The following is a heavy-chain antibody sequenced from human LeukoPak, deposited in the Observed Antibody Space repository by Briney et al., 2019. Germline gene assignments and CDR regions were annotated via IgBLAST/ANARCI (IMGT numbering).Heavy chain of an antibody. J-gene: IGHJ4*02. V-gene: IGHV3-30*02. D-gene: IGHD2-15*01. CDR1: GFTFRNYG. CDR2: IRNDGTDK. CDR3: AKAQEGYCSGGSFYSLNY. Sequence: GGSLRLSCAASGFTFRNYGMHWVRQAPGKGLHWVSFIRNDGTDKYYTDAVKGRFTISRDNSKNTLYLEMNSLRTEDTAVYYCAKAQEGYCSGGSFYSLNYWGQGAMVTGSS.